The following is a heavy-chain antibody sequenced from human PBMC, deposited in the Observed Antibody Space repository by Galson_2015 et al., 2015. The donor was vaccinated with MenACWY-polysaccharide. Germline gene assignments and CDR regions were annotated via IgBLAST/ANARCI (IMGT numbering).Heavy chain of an antibody. V-gene: IGHV1-8*01. Sequence: SVKVSCKASGYIFTNYGFSWVRQASGQGLEWMGWMNPNSGNTGYAQKFQGRVTMTRNTAISTAYMELSSLRSEDTAVYYCARESDYWGQGTLVTVSS. CDR1: GYIFTNYG. CDR3: ARESDY. CDR2: MNPNSGNT. J-gene: IGHJ4*02.